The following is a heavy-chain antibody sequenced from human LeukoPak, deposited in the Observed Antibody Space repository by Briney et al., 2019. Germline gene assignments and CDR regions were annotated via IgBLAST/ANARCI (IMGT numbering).Heavy chain of an antibody. D-gene: IGHD3-22*01. CDR2: IYYSGST. CDR1: GGSVSSGSYY. CDR3: ARALGYYDSSGRYFDY. J-gene: IGHJ4*02. Sequence: KASETLSLTCTVSGGSVSSGSYYWSWIRQPPGKGLEWIGYIYYSGSTNYNPSLKSRVTISVDTSKNQFSLKLSSVTAADTAVYYCARALGYYDSSGRYFDYWGQGTLVTVSS. V-gene: IGHV4-61*01.